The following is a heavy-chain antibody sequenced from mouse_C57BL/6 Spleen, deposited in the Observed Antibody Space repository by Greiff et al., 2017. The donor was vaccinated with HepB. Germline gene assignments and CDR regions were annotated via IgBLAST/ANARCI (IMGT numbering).Heavy chain of an antibody. D-gene: IGHD1-1*01. J-gene: IGHJ4*01. CDR3: ARNYGSAMDY. V-gene: IGHV5-17*01. CDR1: GFTFSDYG. CDR2: ISSGSSTI. Sequence: EVMLVESGGGLVKPGGSLKLSCAASGFTFSDYGMHWVRQAPEKGLEWVAYISSGSSTIYYADTVKGRFTISRDNAKNTLFLQMTSLRSEDTAMYYCARNYGSAMDYGGQGTSVTVSS.